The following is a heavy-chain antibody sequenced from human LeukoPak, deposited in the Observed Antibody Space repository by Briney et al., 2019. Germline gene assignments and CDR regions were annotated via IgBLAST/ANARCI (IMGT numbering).Heavy chain of an antibody. CDR1: GYTFTGYY. CDR2: INPNSGGT. D-gene: IGHD3-10*01. Sequence: ASVKVSCKASGYTFTGYYMHWVRQAPGQGLEWMGWINPNSGGTNYAQKLQGRVTMTTDTSTSTAYMELRSLRSDDTAVYYCARLLWFGELSKTALDYWGQGTLVTVSS. J-gene: IGHJ4*02. CDR3: ARLLWFGELSKTALDY. V-gene: IGHV1-2*02.